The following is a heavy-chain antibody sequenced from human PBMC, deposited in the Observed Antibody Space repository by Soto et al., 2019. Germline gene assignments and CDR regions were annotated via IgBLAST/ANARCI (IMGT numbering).Heavy chain of an antibody. CDR2: IIASGGST. J-gene: IGHJ5*01. V-gene: IGHV3-23*01. CDR3: AKDPRLSFDS. Sequence: GESLRLSCAASGFTFSTFAMSWVRQAPGKVREWVAAIIASGGSTYYADSVKGRCTISRDNSNNTLYRQMNSLRVEGTAVYECAKDPRLSFDSWGQGTLVTVSS. CDR1: GFTFSTFA. D-gene: IGHD6-25*01.